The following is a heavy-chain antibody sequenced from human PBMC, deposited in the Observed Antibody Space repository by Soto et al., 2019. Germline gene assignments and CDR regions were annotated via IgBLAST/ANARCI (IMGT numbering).Heavy chain of an antibody. CDR1: GYPVTAYY. CDR3: ARGGGVGVAGSAAFDM. CDR2: INPATGAA. D-gene: IGHD3-3*01. Sequence: QLHLVQSGAVVKKPGASVTVSCSASGYPVTAYYMHWVRQAPGRGLEWMGGINPATGAAKYTQTFQGRVTMTGETSTSKVFMELSGLTSEDTAVFFCARGGGVGVAGSAAFDMWGQGTLVTVSS. V-gene: IGHV1-2*02. J-gene: IGHJ3*02.